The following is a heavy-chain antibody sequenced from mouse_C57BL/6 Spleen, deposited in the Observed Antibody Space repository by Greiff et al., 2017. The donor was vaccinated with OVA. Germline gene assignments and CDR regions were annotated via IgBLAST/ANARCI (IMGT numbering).Heavy chain of an antibody. Sequence: QVQLQQPGPELVKPGASVKLSCKASGYTFTNYFMNWVKQRPGQGLEWIGKLYPKNGGTNYNQKFKGKATLTVDKSSSTAYMELSSLTSEDSAVYYWARNINAMVYACYAMDYWGQGTSVTVSS. V-gene: IGHV1-64*01. J-gene: IGHJ4*01. CDR3: ARNINAMVYACYAMDY. D-gene: IGHD1-1*02. CDR1: GYTFTNYF. CDR2: LYPKNGGT.